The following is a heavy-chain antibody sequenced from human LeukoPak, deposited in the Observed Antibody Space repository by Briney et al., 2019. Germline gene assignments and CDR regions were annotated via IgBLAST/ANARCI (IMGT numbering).Heavy chain of an antibody. J-gene: IGHJ4*02. CDR2: IFYSGST. CDR3: ARLWFGAYYFDY. V-gene: IGHV4-39*01. D-gene: IGHD3-10*01. CDR1: GGSISSSSYY. Sequence: SETLSLTCTVSGGSISSSSYYWGWIRQPPGKGLAWIGNIFYSGSTYYNPSLKGRVTISVDTSRSQFSLKLNSVTAADTAVYYCARLWFGAYYFDYWGQGTLVTVSS.